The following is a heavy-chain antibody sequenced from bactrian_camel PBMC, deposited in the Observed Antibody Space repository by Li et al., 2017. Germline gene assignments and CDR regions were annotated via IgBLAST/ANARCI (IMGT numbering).Heavy chain of an antibody. V-gene: IGHV3S1*01. CDR1: GFISSNHC. CDR2: IVTRDGRT. Sequence: HVQLVESGGGSVQVGESLIISCAASGFISSNHCVAWFREGPGKEREGLAAIVTRDGRTYTADSVQGRFTISKDNAKKILYLQMNSPKPEDTAMYYCAADPGLGGPDPPLGDHWYNYWGQGTQVTVS. CDR3: AADPGLGGPDPPLGDHWYNY. J-gene: IGHJ4*01. D-gene: IGHD5*01.